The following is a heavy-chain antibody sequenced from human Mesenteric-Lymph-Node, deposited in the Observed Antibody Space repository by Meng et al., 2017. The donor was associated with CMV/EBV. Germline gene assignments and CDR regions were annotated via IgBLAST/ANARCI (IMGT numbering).Heavy chain of an antibody. V-gene: IGHV6-1*01. CDR2: TYYRSKWYF. J-gene: IGHJ4*02. D-gene: IGHD1-26*01. Sequence: DSVSRSSAAWNWVRQSPSRGLEWLGRTYYRSKWYFDFGPSVKGRITINPDTSKNQFSLQLNSVTPEDTAVYYCAKAEFTGSSYYFDYWGQGTLVTVSS. CDR3: AKAEFTGSSYYFDY. CDR1: DSVSRSSAA.